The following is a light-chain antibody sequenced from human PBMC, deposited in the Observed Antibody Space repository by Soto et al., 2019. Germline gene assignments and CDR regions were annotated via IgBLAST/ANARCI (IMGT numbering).Light chain of an antibody. J-gene: IGKJ2*01. V-gene: IGKV1-33*01. CDR3: QQYDHVPYT. CDR1: QDISNY. CDR2: DAD. Sequence: DIQMTQSPSSLSASVGERVTITCQASQDISNYLNWYQHKPGKAPKLPICDADNVETGVPSRFSGSGFGTDFTFTISSLQPEDIATYYCQQYDHVPYTFGQGTRLDIK.